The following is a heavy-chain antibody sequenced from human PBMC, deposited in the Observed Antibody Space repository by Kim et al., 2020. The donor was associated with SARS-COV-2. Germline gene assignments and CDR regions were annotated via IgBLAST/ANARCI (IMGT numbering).Heavy chain of an antibody. CDR3: ARGAGSDYQQYYYYYYMDV. D-gene: IGHD3-10*01. V-gene: IGHV3-21*01. CDR2: ISSSSSYI. Sequence: GGSLRLSCAASGFTFSSYSMNWVRQAPGKGLEWVSSISSSSSYIYYADSVKGRFTISRDNAKNSLYLQMNSLRAEDTAVYYCARGAGSDYQQYYYYYYMDVWGKGTTVTVSS. CDR1: GFTFSSYS. J-gene: IGHJ6*03.